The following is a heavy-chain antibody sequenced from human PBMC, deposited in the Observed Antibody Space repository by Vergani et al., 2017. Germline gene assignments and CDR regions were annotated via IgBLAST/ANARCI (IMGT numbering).Heavy chain of an antibody. CDR3: ARFGGYYYDSSGYYLPPNWFDP. Sequence: QVQLQQWGAGLLKPSETLSLTCAVYGGSFSGYYWSWICQPPGKGLEWIGEINHSGSTNYNPSLKSRVTISVDTSKNQFSLKLSSVTAADTAVYYCARFGGYYYDSSGYYLPPNWFDPWGQGTLVTVSS. V-gene: IGHV4-34*01. D-gene: IGHD3-22*01. CDR1: GGSFSGYY. J-gene: IGHJ5*02. CDR2: INHSGST.